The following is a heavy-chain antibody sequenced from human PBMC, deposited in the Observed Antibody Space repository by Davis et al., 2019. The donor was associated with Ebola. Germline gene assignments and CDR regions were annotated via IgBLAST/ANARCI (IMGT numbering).Heavy chain of an antibody. CDR1: GFTFSGYT. D-gene: IGHD5-18*01. CDR2: ISTSSSTI. J-gene: IGHJ5*01. Sequence: GESLKISCAASGFTFSGYTMNWIRQAPGQGLEWVSYISTSSSTIYYADSVRGRFTVSRDNAKKSLYLQMNSLRDEDTAVYYCARAIQSYNWFDLWGPGATVIVSS. V-gene: IGHV3-48*02. CDR3: ARAIQSYNWFDL.